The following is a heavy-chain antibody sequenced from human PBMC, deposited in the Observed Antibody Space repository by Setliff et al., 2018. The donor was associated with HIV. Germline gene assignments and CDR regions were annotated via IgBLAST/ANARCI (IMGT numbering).Heavy chain of an antibody. D-gene: IGHD5-18*01. J-gene: IGHJ4*02. CDR2: IYTSGST. CDR1: GVSITSATYY. V-gene: IGHV4-39*07. CDR3: ARTRGYTYGYIDS. Sequence: SETLSLTCAVSGVSITSATYYWGWIRQPPGKGLEWIGSIYTSGSTNYNPSLKSRFAMSVDTSKNQFSLKLSSVTAADPAVYYCARTRGYTYGYIDSWAQGTLVTVSS.